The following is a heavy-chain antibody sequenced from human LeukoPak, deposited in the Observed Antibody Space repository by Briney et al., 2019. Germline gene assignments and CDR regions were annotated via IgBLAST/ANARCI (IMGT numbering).Heavy chain of an antibody. V-gene: IGHV3-30*18. Sequence: GGSLRLSCAASGFTFSSYGMHWVRQAPGKGLEWVAVISYDGSNKYYADSVKGRFTISRDNSKNTLYLQMNSLGAEDTAVYYCAKDRGGFDYWGQGTLVTVSS. CDR3: AKDRGGFDY. CDR1: GFTFSSYG. J-gene: IGHJ4*02. CDR2: ISYDGSNK. D-gene: IGHD3-16*01.